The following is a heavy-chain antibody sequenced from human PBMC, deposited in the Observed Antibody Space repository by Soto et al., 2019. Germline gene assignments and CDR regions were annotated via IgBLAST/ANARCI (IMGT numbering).Heavy chain of an antibody. J-gene: IGHJ4*02. Sequence: SSPTLVNPTQTRTLTCTFSGFSLSSKGMRVSWIRQPPGKALEWLARIDWDDDKFYSPSLRTRLTISKDTSKNQVVLTMTNVDPKDTATYYCARSPGGFTVATYFFDYWGQGTLVTVSS. CDR1: GFSLSSKGMR. V-gene: IGHV2-70*04. CDR2: IDWDDDK. CDR3: ARSPGGFTVATYFFDY. D-gene: IGHD4-17*01.